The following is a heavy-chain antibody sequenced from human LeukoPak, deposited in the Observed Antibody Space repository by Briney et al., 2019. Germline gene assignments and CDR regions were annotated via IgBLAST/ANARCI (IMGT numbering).Heavy chain of an antibody. CDR3: ARGPYSYDSSGAFDI. V-gene: IGHV4-61*02. Sequence: PSETLSLTCTVSGDSISRGDYYWRWIRQPAGRGLEWIGRISSSGSTNYNHSLKSRVTISVDTSKNQFSLKLTSVTAADTAVYFCARGPYSYDSSGAFDIWGQGTMVTVSS. CDR2: ISSSGST. J-gene: IGHJ3*02. CDR1: GDSISRGDYY. D-gene: IGHD3-22*01.